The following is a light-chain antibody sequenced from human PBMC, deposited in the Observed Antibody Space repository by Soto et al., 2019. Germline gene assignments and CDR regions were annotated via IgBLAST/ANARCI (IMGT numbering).Light chain of an antibody. CDR3: QQFKNYPPIT. CDR1: QGINSA. CDR2: DAS. V-gene: IGKV1D-13*01. Sequence: AIQLTQSPSSLSASVGDRVTITCRASQGINSALAWYQQKPGKPPNLLIYDASTLQSGVPSRFSGSGSGTDFTLTISCQQPEDFATYYCQQFKNYPPITFGQGTRLEIK. J-gene: IGKJ5*01.